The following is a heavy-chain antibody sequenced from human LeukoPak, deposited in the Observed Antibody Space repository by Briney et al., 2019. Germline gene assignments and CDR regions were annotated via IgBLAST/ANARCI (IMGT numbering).Heavy chain of an antibody. V-gene: IGHV4-34*01. D-gene: IGHD6-19*01. Sequence: PSETLSLACAVYGGSFSGYYWSWIRQPPGKGLEWIGEINHSGSTNYNPSLKSRVTISVDTSKNQFSLKLSSVTAADTAVYYCARDLGRVPQSDAFDIWGQGTMVTVSS. CDR2: INHSGST. CDR3: ARDLGRVPQSDAFDI. J-gene: IGHJ3*02. CDR1: GGSFSGYY.